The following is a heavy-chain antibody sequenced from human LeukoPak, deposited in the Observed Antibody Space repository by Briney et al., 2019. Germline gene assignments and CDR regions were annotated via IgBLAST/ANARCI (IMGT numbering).Heavy chain of an antibody. CDR3: AKDQVGRDYYYYGMDV. J-gene: IGHJ6*02. CDR1: GFTFSSYA. Sequence: GGSLRLSCAASGFTFSSYAMSWVRQAPGKGLEWVSAISGSGGGTYYADSVKGRFTISRDNSKNTLYLQMNSLRAEDTAVYYCAKDQVGRDYYYYGMDVWGQGTTVTVSS. D-gene: IGHD3/OR15-3a*01. V-gene: IGHV3-23*01. CDR2: ISGSGGGT.